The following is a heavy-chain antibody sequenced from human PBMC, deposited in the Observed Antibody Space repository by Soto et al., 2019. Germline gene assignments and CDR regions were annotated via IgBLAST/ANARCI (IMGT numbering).Heavy chain of an antibody. J-gene: IGHJ4*02. CDR3: ARDPYIVVVPAARGWFDY. V-gene: IGHV4-34*01. CDR2: INHSGST. D-gene: IGHD2-2*01. CDR1: GGSFSGYY. Sequence: QVQLQQWGAGLLKPSETLSLTCAVYGGSFSGYYWSWIRQPPGKGLEWIGEINHSGSTNYNPSLKSRVTISVDTSKNQFYLKLSAVTAADTAVYYCARDPYIVVVPAARGWFDYWGQGTLVTVSS.